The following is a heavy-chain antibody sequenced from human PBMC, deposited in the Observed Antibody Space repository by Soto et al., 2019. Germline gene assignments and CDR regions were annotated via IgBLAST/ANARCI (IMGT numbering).Heavy chain of an antibody. CDR3: ARDSGYGGNSGPAY. J-gene: IGHJ4*02. D-gene: IGHD5-12*01. Sequence: GASVKVSCKASGYTFTSYGINWVRQAPGEGLKWMGWISAYNGNTNFAQNQGRVTLTTDTSTRTAYMELRSLRSDDTAVYYCARDSGYGGNSGPAYWGQGTLVTGSS. CDR1: GYTFTSYG. CDR2: ISAYNGNT. V-gene: IGHV1-18*01.